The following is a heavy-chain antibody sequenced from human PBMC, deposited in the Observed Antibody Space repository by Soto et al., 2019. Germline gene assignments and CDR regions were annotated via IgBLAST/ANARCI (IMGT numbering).Heavy chain of an antibody. CDR3: AKGFRNIDY. J-gene: IGHJ4*02. V-gene: IGHV3-23*01. CDR1: GLTFSSHA. CDR2: ISASASIT. Sequence: GGSLRLSCAASGLTFSSHAMTWVRQTPGKGLDRVSTISASASITYYAGSVKGRFTVSRDNSKGTLYLQMNSLRAEDTALYYCAKGFRNIDYWGQGALVTVSS.